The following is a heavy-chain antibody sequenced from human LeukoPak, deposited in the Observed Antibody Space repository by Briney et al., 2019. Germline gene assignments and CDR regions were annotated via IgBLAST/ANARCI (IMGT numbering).Heavy chain of an antibody. V-gene: IGHV4-4*07. J-gene: IGHJ4*02. Sequence: PSETLSLTCTVSGGSISSYYWSWIRQPAGKGLEWIGRIYTSGSTNYNPSLKSRVTISVDTSKNQFSLKLSSVTAADTAVYYCARDCGLRYSYGYLFDYWGQGTLVTVSS. CDR1: GGSISSYY. CDR3: ARDCGLRYSYGYLFDY. CDR2: IYTSGST. D-gene: IGHD5-18*01.